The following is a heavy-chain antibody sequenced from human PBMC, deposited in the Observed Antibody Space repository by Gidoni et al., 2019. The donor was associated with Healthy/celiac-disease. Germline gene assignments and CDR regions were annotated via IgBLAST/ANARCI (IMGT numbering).Heavy chain of an antibody. V-gene: IGHV2-26*01. CDR1: GFSLSNARMG. Sequence: QVTLKESGPVLVTPTETLTLTCTVSGFSLSNARMGVSWIRQPPGKALEWLAHIFSNDEKSYSTSLKSRLTISKDTSKSQVVLTMTNMDPVDTATYYCARGNDYGDYDYWGQGTLVTVSS. CDR3: ARGNDYGDYDY. J-gene: IGHJ4*02. D-gene: IGHD4-17*01. CDR2: IFSNDEK.